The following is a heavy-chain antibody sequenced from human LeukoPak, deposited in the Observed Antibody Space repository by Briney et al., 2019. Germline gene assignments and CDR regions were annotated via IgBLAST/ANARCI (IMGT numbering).Heavy chain of an antibody. CDR2: IYYSGST. V-gene: IGHV4-39*07. CDR1: GGSISSSSYY. J-gene: IGHJ4*02. D-gene: IGHD3-10*01. Sequence: KTSETLSLTCTVSGGSISSSSYYWGWIRQPPGTGLEWIGSIYYSGSTYYNPSLKSRVTISVDTSKNQFSLKLSSVTAADTAVYYCARDLWGGYGSGSYGYWGQGTLVTVSS. CDR3: ARDLWGGYGSGSYGY.